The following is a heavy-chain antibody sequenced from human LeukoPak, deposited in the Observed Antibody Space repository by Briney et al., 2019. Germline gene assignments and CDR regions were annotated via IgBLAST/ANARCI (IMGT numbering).Heavy chain of an antibody. J-gene: IGHJ4*02. CDR2: ISAYNGNT. Sequence: ASVKVSCKASGYTFTNYGISWVRQAPGQGLEWMGWISAYNGNTNYAQKLQGRVTMTTDTSTSTAYMELRSLRSDDTAVYYCARVLRHYYDSSGYYGDYYFDYWGQGTLVTVSS. V-gene: IGHV1-18*01. D-gene: IGHD3-22*01. CDR3: ARVLRHYYDSSGYYGDYYFDY. CDR1: GYTFTNYG.